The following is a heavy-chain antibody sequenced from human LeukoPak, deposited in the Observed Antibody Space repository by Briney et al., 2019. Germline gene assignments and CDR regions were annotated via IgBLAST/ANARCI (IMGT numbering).Heavy chain of an antibody. J-gene: IGHJ4*02. CDR1: GGTFSSYA. CDR2: IIPIFGTT. Sequence: SVKVSCKASGGTFSSYAISWVRQAPGQGLEWMGGIIPIFGTTNYAQKFQGRVTITADESTSTAYMELSSLRSEDAAVYYCARGDSSGYYFSPFDYWGQGTLVTVSS. V-gene: IGHV1-69*13. CDR3: ARGDSSGYYFSPFDY. D-gene: IGHD3-22*01.